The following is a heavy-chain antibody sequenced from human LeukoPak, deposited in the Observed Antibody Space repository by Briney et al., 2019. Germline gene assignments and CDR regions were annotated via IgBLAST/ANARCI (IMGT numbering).Heavy chain of an antibody. D-gene: IGHD6-13*01. CDR3: ARYLAAAGNY. V-gene: IGHV3-21*01. J-gene: IGHJ4*02. CDR1: GFTFSSYS. CDR2: ISSSSSYV. Sequence: GGSLRLSCAASGFTFSSYSTNWVRQAPGKGLEWVSSISSSSSYVYYADSVKGRFTISRDNAKNSLYLQMNSLRAEDTAVYYCARYLAAAGNYWGQGTLVTVSS.